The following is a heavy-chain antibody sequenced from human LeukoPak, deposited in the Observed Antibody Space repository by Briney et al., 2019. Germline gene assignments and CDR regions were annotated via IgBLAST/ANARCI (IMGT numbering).Heavy chain of an antibody. J-gene: IGHJ4*02. D-gene: IGHD2-15*01. Sequence: GGSLGLSCAASGFTFSSYGMHWVRQAPGKGLEWVAFIRYDGSNKYYADSVKGRFTISRDNSKNTLYLQMNSLRAEDTAVYYCAKDMLGYCSGGSCPGFDYWGQGTLVTVSS. CDR3: AKDMLGYCSGGSCPGFDY. CDR1: GFTFSSYG. V-gene: IGHV3-30*02. CDR2: IRYDGSNK.